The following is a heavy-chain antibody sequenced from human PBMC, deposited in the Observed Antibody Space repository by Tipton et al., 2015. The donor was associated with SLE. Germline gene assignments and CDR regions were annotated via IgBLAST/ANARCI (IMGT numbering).Heavy chain of an antibody. CDR2: INSHSSYI. CDR1: GFTVSSNY. Sequence: SLRLSCAASGFTVSSNYMNWVRQAPGKGLEWVSSINSHSSYIYYADSVEGRFTISRDNAKNSLFLQMSSLRAEDTALYFCARDGYSRGWFTYYYMDVWGKGTTVTVSS. D-gene: IGHD6-19*01. CDR3: ARDGYSRGWFTYYYMDV. V-gene: IGHV3-21*01. J-gene: IGHJ6*03.